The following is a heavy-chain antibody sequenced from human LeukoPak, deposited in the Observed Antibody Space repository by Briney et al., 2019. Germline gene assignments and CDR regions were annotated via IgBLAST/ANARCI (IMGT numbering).Heavy chain of an antibody. CDR3: ARTTQNVIVLSA. CDR2: FYSSGST. Sequence: SETLSLTCTVSGGSINSGGYYWSWIRQPAGKGLEWIGRFYSSGSTHYNSSLQSRVTVSLDTSKNQFSLKLSSVTAADTAVYFCARTTQNVIVLSAWGQGTLVTVSS. V-gene: IGHV4-61*02. J-gene: IGHJ5*02. CDR1: GGSINSGGYY. D-gene: IGHD3-22*01.